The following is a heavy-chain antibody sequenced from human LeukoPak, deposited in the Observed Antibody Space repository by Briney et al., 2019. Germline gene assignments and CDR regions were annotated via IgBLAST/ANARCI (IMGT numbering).Heavy chain of an antibody. CDR1: GFTVSSNY. D-gene: IGHD3-22*01. J-gene: IGHJ4*02. V-gene: IGHV3-53*01. CDR2: IYSGGST. CDR3: ARDRGATMIVVVNFDY. Sequence: GGSLRLSCAASGFTVSSNYMSWVRQAPGKGLEWVSVIYSGGSTYYADSAKGRFTISRDNSKNTLYLQMNSLRAEDTAVYYCARDRGATMIVVVNFDYWGQGTLVTVSS.